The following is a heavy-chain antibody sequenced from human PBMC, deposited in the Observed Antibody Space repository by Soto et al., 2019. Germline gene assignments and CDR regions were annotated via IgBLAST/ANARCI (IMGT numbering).Heavy chain of an antibody. J-gene: IGHJ6*02. Sequence: LRLSCAASGFTFSSYEISWVRQAPGKGLEWVSYISSSGSTIYYADSVKGRFTISRDNAKNSLYLQVNSLRAEDTAVYYCARHRITGTSGGMDVWGQGTTVTVSS. CDR3: ARHRITGTSGGMDV. CDR1: GFTFSSYE. D-gene: IGHD1-20*01. V-gene: IGHV3-48*03. CDR2: ISSSGSTI.